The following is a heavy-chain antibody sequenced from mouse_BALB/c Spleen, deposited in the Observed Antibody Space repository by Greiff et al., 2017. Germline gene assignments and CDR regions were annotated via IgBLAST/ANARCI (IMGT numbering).Heavy chain of an antibody. D-gene: IGHD1-1*01. CDR3: AREDYYGSSRYDAMDY. CDR1: GFSLTGYG. Sequence: VMVVESGPGLVAPSQSLSITCTASGFSLTGYGVNWVRQPPGKGLEWLGMIWGDGSTDYNSALKSRLSISKDNSKSQVFLKMNSLQTDDTARYYCAREDYYGSSRYDAMDYWGQGTSVTVSS. CDR2: IWGDGST. V-gene: IGHV2-6-7*01. J-gene: IGHJ4*01.